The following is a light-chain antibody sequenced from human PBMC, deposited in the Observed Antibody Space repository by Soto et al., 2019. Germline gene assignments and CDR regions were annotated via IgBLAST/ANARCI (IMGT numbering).Light chain of an antibody. Sequence: EIVLTQSPGTLSLSPGEGATLSCRANQSVSSSYLAWYQQKPGQAPRLLIYGASSRATGIPDRFSGGWSGTDFTLTISRLEPEDFAVYYCQQYDNPPWTFGQGTKVEIK. CDR3: QQYDNPPWT. J-gene: IGKJ1*01. CDR2: GAS. V-gene: IGKV3-20*01. CDR1: QSVSSSY.